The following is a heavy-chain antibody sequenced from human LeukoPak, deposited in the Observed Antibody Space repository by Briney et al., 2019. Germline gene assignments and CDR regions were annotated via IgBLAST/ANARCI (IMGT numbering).Heavy chain of an antibody. CDR3: AKDPYRASSGLVDY. CDR1: GFTFSNYA. J-gene: IGHJ4*02. Sequence: QAGGSLRLSSATSGFTFSNYAVSWVRQAPGKGLEWVSSISGSGGTTYYADSVKGRFTISRDNSKNTLYLQMNSLRAEDTAVYYCAKDPYRASSGLVDYWGQGTLVTVSS. CDR2: ISGSGGTT. D-gene: IGHD5-12*01. V-gene: IGHV3-23*01.